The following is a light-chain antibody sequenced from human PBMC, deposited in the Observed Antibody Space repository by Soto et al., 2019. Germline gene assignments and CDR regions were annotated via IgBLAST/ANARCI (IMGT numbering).Light chain of an antibody. V-gene: IGKV3-20*01. CDR3: QQYGSSPRA. Sequence: EIVLTQSPGTLSLSPGERATLSCRASQSVSSSYLAWYQQKPGQAPRLLIYGASSRATSIPHTFRGSGPGKDFTLTISSLVSEDFAVYYCQQYGSSPRAFDQGTKVEI. CDR1: QSVSSSY. CDR2: GAS. J-gene: IGKJ1*01.